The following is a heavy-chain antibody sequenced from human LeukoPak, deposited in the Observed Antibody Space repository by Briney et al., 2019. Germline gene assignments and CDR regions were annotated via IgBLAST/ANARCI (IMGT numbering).Heavy chain of an antibody. D-gene: IGHD3-9*01. CDR1: GGSISIYY. CDR3: ARHRTAGGYYDILTGYYSDAFDI. V-gene: IGHV4-59*08. J-gene: IGHJ3*02. CDR2: IYYSGST. Sequence: SETLSLTCTVSGGSISIYYWSWIRQPPGKGLEWIGYIYYSGSTNYNPSLKSRVTISVDTSKNQFSLKLSSVTAADTAVYYCARHRTAGGYYDILTGYYSDAFDIWGQGTMVTVSS.